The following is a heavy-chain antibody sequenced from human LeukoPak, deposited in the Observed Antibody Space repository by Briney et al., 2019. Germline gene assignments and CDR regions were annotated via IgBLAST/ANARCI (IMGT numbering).Heavy chain of an antibody. J-gene: IGHJ4*02. CDR3: TRHTYFYDSPGAYYFDY. Sequence: SETLSLTCAVSVYSISSGHYWGWIRQPPGTGLEWIGSIHHSGRTYHNSSLKSRVTISVDTSKNQLSLRLSSVTAADTAVYYCTRHTYFYDSPGAYYFDYWGQGTLVTVSS. V-gene: IGHV4-38-2*01. CDR1: VYSISSGHY. CDR2: IHHSGRT. D-gene: IGHD3-22*01.